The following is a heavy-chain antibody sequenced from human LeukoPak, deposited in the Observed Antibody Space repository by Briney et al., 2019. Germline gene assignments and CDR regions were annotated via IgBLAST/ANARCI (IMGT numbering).Heavy chain of an antibody. CDR1: GGSISSYY. Sequence: SETLPLTCTVSGGSISSYYWSWIRQPPGKGLEWIGYIYYSGSTNYNPSLKSRVTISVDTSKNQFSLKLSSVTAADTAVYYCARILDFWSGSAFDPWGQGTLVTVSS. V-gene: IGHV4-59*01. CDR2: IYYSGST. J-gene: IGHJ5*02. D-gene: IGHD3-3*01. CDR3: ARILDFWSGSAFDP.